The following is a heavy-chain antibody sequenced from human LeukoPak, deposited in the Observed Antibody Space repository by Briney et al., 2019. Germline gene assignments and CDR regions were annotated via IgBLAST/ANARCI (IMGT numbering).Heavy chain of an antibody. CDR2: IYRSGGT. Sequence: GGSLRLSCTASGFPISSHYISWVRQAPGKGLDWVSVIYRSGGTYFADSVKGRFTISRDDSQNTASLQMNNLRAEDTAVYYCTRTIPPAHWGQGTLVTVSS. CDR1: GFPISSHY. CDR3: TRTIPPAH. V-gene: IGHV3-53*01. J-gene: IGHJ4*02. D-gene: IGHD5-24*01.